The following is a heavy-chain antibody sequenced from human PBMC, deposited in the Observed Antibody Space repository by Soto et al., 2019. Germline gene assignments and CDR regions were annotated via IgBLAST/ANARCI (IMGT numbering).Heavy chain of an antibody. CDR2: IYYSGST. D-gene: IGHD3-10*01. V-gene: IGHV4-59*02. CDR3: ARGSAYFDY. Sequence: SEPLSLTCTVPVGSVSSYYLIWIRQPPGKGLEWIGYIYYSGSTNYNPSLKSRVTISVDTSKNQFSLKLSSVTAADTAVYYCARGSAYFDYWGQGTLVTVSS. J-gene: IGHJ4*02. CDR1: VGSVSSYY.